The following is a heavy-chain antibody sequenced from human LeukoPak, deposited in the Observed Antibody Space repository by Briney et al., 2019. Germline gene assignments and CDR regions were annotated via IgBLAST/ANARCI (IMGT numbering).Heavy chain of an antibody. D-gene: IGHD5-18*01. CDR2: INHSGST. CDR1: GGSFSGYY. V-gene: IGHV4-34*01. J-gene: IGHJ6*02. CDR3: ARGTAMAFYYYGMDV. Sequence: SETLSLTCAVYGGSFSGYYWSWIRQPPGKGLEWIGEINHSGSTNYNPSLKSRVTISVDTSKNQFSLKLSSVTAADTAVYYCARGTAMAFYYYGMDVWGQGTMVTVSS.